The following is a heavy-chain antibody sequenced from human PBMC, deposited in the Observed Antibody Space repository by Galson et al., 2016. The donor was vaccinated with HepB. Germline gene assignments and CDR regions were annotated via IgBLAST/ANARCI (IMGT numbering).Heavy chain of an antibody. D-gene: IGHD2-21*01. Sequence: SLRLSCAASGFTFSTSAVHWVRQAPGKGLEWVAVISSDGSNQFYADSVTGRFTISRDNSKDTLYLQMNSLRAEDTAVYYCMVVELGWGQGTLVTVSS. CDR3: MVVELG. CDR1: GFTFSTSA. J-gene: IGHJ4*02. V-gene: IGHV3-30-3*01. CDR2: ISSDGSNQ.